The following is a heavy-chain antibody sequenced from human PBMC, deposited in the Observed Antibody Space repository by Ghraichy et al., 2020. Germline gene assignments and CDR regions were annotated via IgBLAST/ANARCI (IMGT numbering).Heavy chain of an antibody. V-gene: IGHV4-39*01. J-gene: IGHJ5*01. D-gene: IGHD3-10*01. CDR2: IYHSGVT. CDR1: GGSISCWLYY. CDR3: ARHPGTQNWFDS. Sequence: SQTLSLTCNVSGGSISCWLYYWDWIGQSTEKGLEWIGDIYHSGVTYYNPSLKSRVTMSVDTSKNQFSLNLSSVTAADTAVYNGARHPGTQNWFDSWGQGILFTPSS.